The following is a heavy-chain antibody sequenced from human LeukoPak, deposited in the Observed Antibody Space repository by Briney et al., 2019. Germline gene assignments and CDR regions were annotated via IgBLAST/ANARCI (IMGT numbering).Heavy chain of an antibody. CDR2: IKEDGSEK. Sequence: GGSLRLSCAASGFTFSSYWMTWVRQAPGKGLEWVANIKEDGSEKYYVDSVKGRFTISRDNAKNSLYLQMNSLRAEDTAVYYCARAPKPAFGELFDYYYYYYMDVWGKGTTVTISS. V-gene: IGHV3-7*01. CDR3: ARAPKPAFGELFDYYYYYYMDV. D-gene: IGHD3-10*01. J-gene: IGHJ6*03. CDR1: GFTFSSYW.